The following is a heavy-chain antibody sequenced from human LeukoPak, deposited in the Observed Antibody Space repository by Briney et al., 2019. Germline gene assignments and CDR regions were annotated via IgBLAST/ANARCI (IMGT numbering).Heavy chain of an antibody. V-gene: IGHV7-4-1*02. CDR3: AREDSSGWYRTGMDV. Sequence: GASVKVSCKASGYTFTSYGISWARQAPGQGLEWMGWINTNTGNPTYAQGFTGRFVFSLDTSVSTAYLQISSLKAEDTAVYYCAREDSSGWYRTGMDVWGQGTTVTVSS. CDR1: GYTFTSYG. J-gene: IGHJ6*02. CDR2: INTNTGNP. D-gene: IGHD6-19*01.